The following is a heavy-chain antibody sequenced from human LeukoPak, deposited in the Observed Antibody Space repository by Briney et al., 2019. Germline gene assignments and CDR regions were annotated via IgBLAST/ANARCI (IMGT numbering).Heavy chain of an antibody. V-gene: IGHV4-30-4*08. CDR1: GGSISSGDYY. Sequence: SETLSLICAVSGGSISSGDYYWSWIRQPPGKGLEWIGYIYYSGSTYYNPSLKSRVTISVDTSKNQFSLKLSSVTAADTAVYYCARIYCSSTSCYNENWFDPWGQGTLVTVS. CDR2: IYYSGST. D-gene: IGHD2-2*02. J-gene: IGHJ5*02. CDR3: ARIYCSSTSCYNENWFDP.